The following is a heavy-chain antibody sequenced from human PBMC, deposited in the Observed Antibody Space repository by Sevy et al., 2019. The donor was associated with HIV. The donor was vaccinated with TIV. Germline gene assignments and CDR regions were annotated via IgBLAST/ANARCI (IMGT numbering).Heavy chain of an antibody. CDR1: GASVSSANDY. V-gene: IGHV4-61*01. CDR2: VFYFGTT. Sequence: SETLSLTCSISGASVSSANDYWSWIRQPPGKGLEWIGYVFYFGTTNYNPSLKSRVTISLDMSKKQFSLKLSSVTAVETAVYYCARDQYYDIGTGLYAMDVWGQGTTVTVSS. CDR3: ARDQYYDIGTGLYAMDV. J-gene: IGHJ6*02. D-gene: IGHD3-9*01.